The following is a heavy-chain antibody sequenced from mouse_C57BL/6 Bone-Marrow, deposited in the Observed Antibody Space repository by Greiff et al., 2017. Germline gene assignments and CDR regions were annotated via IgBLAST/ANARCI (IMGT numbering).Heavy chain of an antibody. J-gene: IGHJ3*01. V-gene: IGHV1-64*01. CDR1: GYTFTSYW. D-gene: IGHD2-4*01. Sequence: QVQLQQPGAELVKPGASVKLSCTASGYTFTSYWMHWVKQRPGQGLEWIGMIHPNSGSTNYNEKFKSKATLTVDKSSSTAYMQLSSLTSEDSAVYYCARRDDDDDIAYWGQGTLVTVSA. CDR3: ARRDDDDDIAY. CDR2: IHPNSGST.